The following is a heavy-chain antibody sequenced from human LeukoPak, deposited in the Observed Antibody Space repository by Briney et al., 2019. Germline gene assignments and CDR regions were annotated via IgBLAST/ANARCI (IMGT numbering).Heavy chain of an antibody. CDR2: IFYSRST. Sequence: PSETLSLTCSVSDESMSSNSYSWAWIRQAPGKGLEWIATIFYSRSTYDNPSLETRAAISADPSKRQFSLRLSSVTAADTAVYYCARDLGQWLVVGFDCWGQGTLVTVSS. CDR1: DESMSSNSYS. J-gene: IGHJ4*02. CDR3: ARDLGQWLVVGFDC. V-gene: IGHV4-39*07. D-gene: IGHD6-19*01.